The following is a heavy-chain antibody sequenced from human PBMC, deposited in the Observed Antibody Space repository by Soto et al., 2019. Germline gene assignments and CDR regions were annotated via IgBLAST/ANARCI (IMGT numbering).Heavy chain of an antibody. Sequence: QVQLVQSGAEVKKPGSSVKVSCKASGGTFISYTISWVRQAPGQGLEWMGRIIPILGIANYAQKFQGRVTITADKSTSTAYMELSSLRSEDTAVYYCAKSRHIVVVPAAIGYFDYWGQGTLVTVSS. J-gene: IGHJ4*02. D-gene: IGHD2-2*01. CDR1: GGTFISYT. CDR2: IIPILGIA. CDR3: AKSRHIVVVPAAIGYFDY. V-gene: IGHV1-69*02.